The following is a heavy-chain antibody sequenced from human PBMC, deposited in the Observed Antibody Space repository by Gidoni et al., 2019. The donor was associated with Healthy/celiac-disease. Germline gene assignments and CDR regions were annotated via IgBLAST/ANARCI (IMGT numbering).Heavy chain of an antibody. Sequence: QLQLQESGTGLVKPSETLSLPCTVSGVYISSSSYYWGWLRQPPGKGLEWIGSIYYSGSTYYNTSIKSLVTIAVEKSKNQFSLKLSSVTAADTAVYDCARHMRRIQLGAFDIWGQGKMVTVSS. CDR2: IYYSGST. D-gene: IGHD6-6*01. V-gene: IGHV4-39*01. CDR1: GVYISSSSYY. CDR3: ARHMRRIQLGAFDI. J-gene: IGHJ3*02.